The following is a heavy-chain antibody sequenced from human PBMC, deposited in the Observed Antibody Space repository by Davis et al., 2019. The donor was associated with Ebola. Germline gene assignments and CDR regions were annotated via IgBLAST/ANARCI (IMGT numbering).Heavy chain of an antibody. CDR3: ACLPTVTWAVRTQHLDY. D-gene: IGHD4-17*01. J-gene: IGHJ4*02. CDR1: GGSISSSSYY. V-gene: IGHV4-39*01. Sequence: PSETLSLTCTVSGGSISSSSYYWGWIRQPPGKGLEWIGSIYYSGSTYYNPSLKSRVTISVDTSKNQFSLKLSSVTAADTAVYYCACLPTVTWAVRTQHLDYWGQGTLVTVSS. CDR2: IYYSGST.